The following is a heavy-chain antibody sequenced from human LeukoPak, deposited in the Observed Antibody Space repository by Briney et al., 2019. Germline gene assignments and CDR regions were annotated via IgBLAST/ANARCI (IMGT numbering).Heavy chain of an antibody. Sequence: PGRSLRLSCAASGFTFSSYGMHWVRQAPGKGLEWVAVISYDGSNKYYADSVKGRFTISRDNSKNTLYLQMNSLRAEDTAVYYCATLPDLDPWGQGTLVTVSS. J-gene: IGHJ5*02. CDR2: ISYDGSNK. V-gene: IGHV3-30*03. CDR1: GFTFSSYG. CDR3: ATLPDLDP. D-gene: IGHD2-21*02.